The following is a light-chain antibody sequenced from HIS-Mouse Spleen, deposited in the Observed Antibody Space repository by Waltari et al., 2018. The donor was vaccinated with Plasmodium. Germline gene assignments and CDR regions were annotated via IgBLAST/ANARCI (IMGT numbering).Light chain of an antibody. CDR1: QSVSSY. J-gene: IGKJ4*01. CDR3: QQRSNWPRVLT. Sequence: EIVLTQSPATLSLSPGERATLPCRASQSVSSYLAWYQQKPGQAPRLLIYAASNRATGIPARFSGSGSGTDFTLTISSLEPEDFAVYYCQQRSNWPRVLTFGGGTKVEIK. V-gene: IGKV3-11*01. CDR2: AAS.